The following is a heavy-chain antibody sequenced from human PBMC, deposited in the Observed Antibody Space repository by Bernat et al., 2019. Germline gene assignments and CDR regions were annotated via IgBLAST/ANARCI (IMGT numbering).Heavy chain of an antibody. J-gene: IGHJ4*02. V-gene: IGHV3-30*18. CDR2: ISYDGSNK. CDR1: GFTFSSYG. CDR3: AKHPSGPVARGHYFDY. D-gene: IGHD3-10*01. Sequence: QVQLVESGGGVVQPGRSLRLSCAASGFTFSSYGMHWVRQAPGKGLEWVAVISYDGSNKYYADSVKGRFTISRDNSKNTLYLQMNSLRAEDTAVYYCAKHPSGPVARGHYFDYWGQGTLVTVSS.